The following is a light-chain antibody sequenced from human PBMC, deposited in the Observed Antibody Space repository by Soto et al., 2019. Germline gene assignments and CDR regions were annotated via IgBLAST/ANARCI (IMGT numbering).Light chain of an antibody. J-gene: IGKJ2*01. CDR2: GAS. Sequence: EIVMTQSPATLSVSPGERATLSCRASQSVSSSLAWYQQKPGQPPGVLIYGASTRATGIPARLSGSGSGTEFALTIIILQYEDCAVYYCQQYNNWSPYTFGQGTKLEIK. CDR3: QQYNNWSPYT. V-gene: IGKV3-15*01. CDR1: QSVSSS.